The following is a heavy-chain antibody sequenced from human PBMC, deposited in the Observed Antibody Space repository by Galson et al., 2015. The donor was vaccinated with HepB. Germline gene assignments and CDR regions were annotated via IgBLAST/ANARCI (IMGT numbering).Heavy chain of an antibody. CDR1: GDSVSSNSAA. D-gene: IGHD1-26*01. CDR3: ARAGATTLDYYYYYGMDV. Sequence: CAISGDSVSSNSAAWNWIRQSPSRGLEWLGRTYYRSKWYNDYAVSVKSRITINPDTSKNQFSLQLNSVTPEDTAVYYCARAGATTLDYYYYYGMDVWGQGTTVTVSS. V-gene: IGHV6-1*01. CDR2: TYYRSKWYN. J-gene: IGHJ6*02.